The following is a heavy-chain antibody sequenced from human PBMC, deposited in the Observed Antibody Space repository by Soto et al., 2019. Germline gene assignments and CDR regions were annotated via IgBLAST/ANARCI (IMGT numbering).Heavy chain of an antibody. CDR3: AREQLVLSYYYYYMDV. Sequence: EASVKVSCKASGYTFTSYYMHWVRQAPGQGLEWMGIINPSGGSTSYAQKFQGRVTMTRDTSTSTVYMELSSLRSEDTAVYYCAREQLVLSYYYYYMDVWGKGTTVTVSS. D-gene: IGHD6-6*01. V-gene: IGHV1-46*03. CDR1: GYTFTSYY. CDR2: INPSGGST. J-gene: IGHJ6*03.